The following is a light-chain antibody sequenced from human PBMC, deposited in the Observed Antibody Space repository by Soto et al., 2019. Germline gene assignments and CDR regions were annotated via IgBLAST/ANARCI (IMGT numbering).Light chain of an antibody. V-gene: IGKV3-15*01. CDR3: QQYKHWPL. CDR1: HSVNSH. J-gene: IGKJ5*01. Sequence: MMMKQSPAPLSVSPGERVTLSCRTSHSVNSHLAWYQQKTGQAPRLLLYGASTRATGIPVRFSGSGFRTEFTRTISSLQSEDFAVHYCQQYKHWPLFGQGTLLDI. CDR2: GAS.